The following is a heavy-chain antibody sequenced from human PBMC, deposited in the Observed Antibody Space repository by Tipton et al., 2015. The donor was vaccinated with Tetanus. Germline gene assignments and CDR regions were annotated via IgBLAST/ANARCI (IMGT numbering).Heavy chain of an antibody. D-gene: IGHD3-10*01. V-gene: IGHV3-30*18. CDR1: GFTFSSYG. CDR3: AKGDRGGDYFDY. J-gene: IGHJ4*02. Sequence: SLRLSCAASGFTFSSYGMHWVRQAPGKGLEWVAVISYDGSNKYYADSVKGRFTIPRDNSKNTLYLQMNSLRAEDTAVYYCAKGDRGGDYFDYWGQGTLVTVSS. CDR2: ISYDGSNK.